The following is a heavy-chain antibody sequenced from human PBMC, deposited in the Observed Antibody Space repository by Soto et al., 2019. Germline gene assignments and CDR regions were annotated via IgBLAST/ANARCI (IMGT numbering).Heavy chain of an antibody. J-gene: IGHJ6*02. CDR3: ARVGGSSWAYYYYGMDV. V-gene: IGHV1-3*01. D-gene: IGHD6-13*01. Sequence: ASVKVSCKASGYTFTSYAMHWVRQAPGQRLEWMGWINAGNGNTKYSQKFQGRVTITRDTSASTAYMELSSLRSEDTAVYYCARVGGSSWAYYYYGMDVWGQGTTVTVSS. CDR1: GYTFTSYA. CDR2: INAGNGNT.